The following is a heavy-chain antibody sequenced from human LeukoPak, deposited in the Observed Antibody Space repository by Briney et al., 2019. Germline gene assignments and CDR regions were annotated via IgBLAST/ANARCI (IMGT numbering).Heavy chain of an antibody. D-gene: IGHD3-10*01. J-gene: IGHJ5*02. V-gene: IGHV4-59*01. CDR2: IYYSGST. Sequence: SETLSLTCTVSGGSISSYYWSWIRQPPGKGLEWIGYIYYSGSTNYNPSLKSRVTISVDTSKNQFSLKLSSVTAADTAVYYCAREKGSLWFGELLENWFDPWGQGTLVTVSS. CDR3: AREKGSLWFGELLENWFDP. CDR1: GGSISSYY.